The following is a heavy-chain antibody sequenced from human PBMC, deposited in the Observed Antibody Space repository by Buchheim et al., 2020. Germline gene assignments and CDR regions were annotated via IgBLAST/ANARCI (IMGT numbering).Heavy chain of an antibody. CDR1: GGSISSSSYY. CDR2: IYYSGST. J-gene: IGHJ6*02. CDR3: ARQYSNYVSYYYYGMDV. D-gene: IGHD4-11*01. V-gene: IGHV4-39*01. Sequence: QLQLQESGPGLVKPSETLSLTCTVSGGSISSSSYYWGWFRQPPGKGLEWIGSIYYSGSTYYNPSLKSRVTISVDTSNNQFSLKLSSVTAADTAVYYCARQYSNYVSYYYYGMDVWGQGTT.